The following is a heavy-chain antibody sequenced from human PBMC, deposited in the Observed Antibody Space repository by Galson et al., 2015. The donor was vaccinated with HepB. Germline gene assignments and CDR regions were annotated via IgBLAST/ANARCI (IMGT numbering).Heavy chain of an antibody. J-gene: IGHJ5*02. D-gene: IGHD4-23*01. CDR2: MNPNSGNT. Sequence: SVKVSCKASGYTFTSYDINWVRQATGQGLEWMGWMNPNSGNTGYAQNFQGRVTMTRDTSIGTAYMELSSLRSEDTAVYYCARHPLVRRFWFDPWGQGTLVTVS. CDR1: GYTFTSYD. CDR3: ARHPLVRRFWFDP. V-gene: IGHV1-8*01.